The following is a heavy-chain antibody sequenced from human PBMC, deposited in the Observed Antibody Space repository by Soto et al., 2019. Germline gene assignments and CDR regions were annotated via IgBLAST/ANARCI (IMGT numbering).Heavy chain of an antibody. V-gene: IGHV3-15*07. Sequence: EVQLVQSGGGLVKPGGSLRLSCAASGFTFGDTPMNWVRQAPGKGLEWVGRLKSKSDGGATDFAAAVMGRFTISRDASTNTLNPQMVSLKTEDTAVYYCIAGRNTEGAQPFDYWGQGTLVTVSS. D-gene: IGHD1-1*01. CDR3: IAGRNTEGAQPFDY. CDR2: LKSKSDGGAT. J-gene: IGHJ4*01. CDR1: GFTFGDTP.